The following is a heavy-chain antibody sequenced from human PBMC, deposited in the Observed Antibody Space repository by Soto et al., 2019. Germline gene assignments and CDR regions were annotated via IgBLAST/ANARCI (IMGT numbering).Heavy chain of an antibody. V-gene: IGHV5-51*01. CDR2: IYPGDSDT. D-gene: IGHD2-15*01. CDR1: GYSFTSYW. Sequence: PGESLKISCKGCGYSFTSYWIGWVREMPGKGLEWMGIIYPGDSDTRYSPSFQGQVTISADKSISTAYLQWSSLKASDTAMYYCARHSKLVVAASTSSGIDAWGQQTTLPVSS. CDR3: ARHSKLVVAASTSSGIDA. J-gene: IGHJ6*02.